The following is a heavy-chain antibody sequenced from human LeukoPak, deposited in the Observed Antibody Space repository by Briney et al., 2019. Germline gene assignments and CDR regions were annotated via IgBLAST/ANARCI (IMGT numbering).Heavy chain of an antibody. D-gene: IGHD4-23*01. CDR2: INPDGSEK. CDR3: ARVGGGNAFDI. CDR1: GFTFSTSW. Sequence: PGGSLRLSCAASGFTFSTSWMNWVRQAPGKGLEWVASINPDGSEKYSVDSVKGRFTISRDNAKNSLYLQMNSLRAEDTAVYYCARVGGGNAFDIWGQGTMVTVSS. J-gene: IGHJ3*02. V-gene: IGHV3-7*01.